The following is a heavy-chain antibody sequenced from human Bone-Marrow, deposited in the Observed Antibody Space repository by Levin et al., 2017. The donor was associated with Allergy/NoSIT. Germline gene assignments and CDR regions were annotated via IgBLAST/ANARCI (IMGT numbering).Heavy chain of an antibody. Sequence: GGSLRLSCAASGFTFSSYTMHWVRQAPGKGPEWVAIIWYDGSNKFYADSVKGRFTISRDNSQNTLHLQMTSLRGEGTAVYYCARDDSAKAVAGTLVTFWGQGTLVTVSS. CDR3: ARDDSAKAVAGTLVTF. CDR1: GFTFSSYT. V-gene: IGHV3-33*01. CDR2: IWYDGSNK. D-gene: IGHD6-19*01. J-gene: IGHJ4*02.